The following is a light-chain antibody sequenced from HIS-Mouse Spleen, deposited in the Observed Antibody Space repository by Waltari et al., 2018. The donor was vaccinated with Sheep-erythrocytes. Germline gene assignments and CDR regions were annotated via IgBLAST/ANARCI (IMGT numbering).Light chain of an antibody. CDR3: QAWDSSTVV. J-gene: IGLJ2*01. Sequence: SYELTQPPSVSVSPGQTASITCSGDKLGDKYACWYPQKPGHSPVLVIYQDSKRPSGIPERVSGSNSGNTATLTISGTQAMDEADYYCQAWDSSTVVVGGGTKLTVL. CDR2: QDS. CDR1: KLGDKY. V-gene: IGLV3-1*01.